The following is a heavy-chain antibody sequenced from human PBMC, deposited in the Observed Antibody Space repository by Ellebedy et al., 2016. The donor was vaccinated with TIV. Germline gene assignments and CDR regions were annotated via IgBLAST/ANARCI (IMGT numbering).Heavy chain of an antibody. Sequence: SVKVSCXASGGTFSSYAICWVRQAPGQGLEWVGRIIPLFGTANYTQKFQGRVTLTADDSTGTAYMELSSLRSDDTAVYYCARGYCTTTSCWHNFDYWGQGTLVTVSS. V-gene: IGHV1-69*13. J-gene: IGHJ4*02. CDR2: IIPLFGTA. D-gene: IGHD2-2*01. CDR1: GGTFSSYA. CDR3: ARGYCTTTSCWHNFDY.